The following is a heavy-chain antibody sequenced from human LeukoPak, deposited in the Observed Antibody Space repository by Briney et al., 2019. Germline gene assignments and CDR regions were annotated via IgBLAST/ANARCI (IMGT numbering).Heavy chain of an antibody. CDR1: GFTFSNYW. CDR2: INNDGSST. D-gene: IGHD2-2*01. CDR3: ARVSEAEYQLLPFDY. J-gene: IGHJ4*02. Sequence: GGSLRLSCAASGFTFSNYWMHWVRQAPGKELVGVARINNDGSSTSYADSVKGRFTISRDNDQNTLYLQMTSMRDEDTAVYYCARVSEAEYQLLPFDYWGQGTLVTVSS. V-gene: IGHV3-74*01.